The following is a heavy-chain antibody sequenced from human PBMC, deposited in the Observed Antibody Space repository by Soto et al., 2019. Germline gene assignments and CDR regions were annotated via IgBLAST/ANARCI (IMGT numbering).Heavy chain of an antibody. J-gene: IGHJ4*02. CDR3: AKSGSGTIDC. CDR2: ISYDGSNK. Sequence: PGGSLRLSCAASGFTFSSYGMHWVRQAPGKGLEWVAVISYDGSNKYYADSVKGRFTISRDNSKNTLYLQMNSLRAEDTAVYYCAKSGSGTIDCWGQGTLVTVSS. CDR1: GFTFSSYG. D-gene: IGHD1-7*01. V-gene: IGHV3-30*18.